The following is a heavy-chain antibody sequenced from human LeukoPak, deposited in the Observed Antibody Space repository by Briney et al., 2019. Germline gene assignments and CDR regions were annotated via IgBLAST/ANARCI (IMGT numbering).Heavy chain of an antibody. Sequence: GGSLRLSCAASGFTFSIYWMHWVRQTPGKGLVWVSRLHPDGSSTTYADSVKGRFTISRDNAKNTLYLQMNSLRAEDTAMYYRARARGSIDYWGQGTLVTVSS. J-gene: IGHJ4*02. V-gene: IGHV3-74*01. CDR2: LHPDGSST. D-gene: IGHD3-10*01. CDR3: ARARGSIDY. CDR1: GFTFSIYW.